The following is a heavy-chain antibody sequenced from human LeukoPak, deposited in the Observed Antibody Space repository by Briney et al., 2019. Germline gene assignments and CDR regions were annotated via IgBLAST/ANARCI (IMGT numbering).Heavy chain of an antibody. CDR2: ISISGTTI. V-gene: IGHV3-11*01. CDR3: ARGGGYGSGSHYYFDQ. CDR1: EFTFTDYY. D-gene: IGHD3-10*01. J-gene: IGHJ4*02. Sequence: GGSLRLSCAASEFTFTDYYMSWIRQAPGKGLEWLSYISISGTTINYADSVKGRFTISRDNTKNALYLQMNSLRAEDTAVYYCARGGGYGSGSHYYFDQWGQGTLVTVSS.